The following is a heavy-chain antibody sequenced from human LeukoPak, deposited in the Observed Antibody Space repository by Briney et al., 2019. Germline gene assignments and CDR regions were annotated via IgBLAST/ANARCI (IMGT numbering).Heavy chain of an antibody. D-gene: IGHD3-22*01. V-gene: IGHV3-30-3*01. Sequence: GGSLRLSCAASGFTFSSYAMHWVRQAPGKGLEWVAVISYDGGNKYYADSVKGRFTISRDNSKNTLYLQMNSLRAEDTAVYYCARALRDYYDSSGYYPDYWGQGTLVTVSS. CDR3: ARALRDYYDSSGYYPDY. CDR2: ISYDGGNK. CDR1: GFTFSSYA. J-gene: IGHJ4*02.